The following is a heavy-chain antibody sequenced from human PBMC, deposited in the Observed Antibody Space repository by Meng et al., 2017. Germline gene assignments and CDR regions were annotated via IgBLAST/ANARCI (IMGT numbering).Heavy chain of an antibody. CDR3: ARKFTMVRGIYNWFDP. Sequence: HQCGPGVWVPLRAPAPTLAWLGGSLVGFLRELDRQAPREGLEWIGEINHSGSTNYNPSLQSRVTISVDTSKNQFSLKLSSVTAADTAVYYCARKFTMVRGIYNWFDPWGQGTLVTVSS. V-gene: IGHV4-34*01. D-gene: IGHD3-10*01. J-gene: IGHJ5*02. CDR1: GGSLVGFL. CDR2: INHSGST.